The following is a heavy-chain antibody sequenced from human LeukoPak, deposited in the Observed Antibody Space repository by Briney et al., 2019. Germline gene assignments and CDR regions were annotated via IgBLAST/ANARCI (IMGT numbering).Heavy chain of an antibody. Sequence: SETLSLTCTVSGGSISRYYWSWIRQHPGNGLEWIGCISYTGSTTYNSSLKSRVTISLDTSQNQFSLKLTSVTPADTAVYYCAKTAKYYYGSETYYFFEYWGQGTLVTVSS. CDR1: GGSISRYY. J-gene: IGHJ4*02. CDR3: AKTAKYYYGSETYYFFEY. V-gene: IGHV4-59*01. D-gene: IGHD3-10*01. CDR2: ISYTGST.